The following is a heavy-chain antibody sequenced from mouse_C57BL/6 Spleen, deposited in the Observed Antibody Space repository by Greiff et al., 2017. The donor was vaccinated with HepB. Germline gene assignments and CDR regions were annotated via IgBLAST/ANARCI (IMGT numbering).Heavy chain of an antibody. D-gene: IGHD1-1*01. J-gene: IGHJ1*03. V-gene: IGHV1-4*01. CDR3: ANTVVARYFDV. CDR1: GYTFTSYT. Sequence: QVQLQQSGAELARPGASVKMSCKASGYTFTSYTMHWVKQRPGQGLEWIGYINPSSGYTKYNQKFKDKATLTADNSSSPAYMQLSSLTSEDSAVYYCANTVVARYFDVWGTGTTVTVAS. CDR2: INPSSGYT.